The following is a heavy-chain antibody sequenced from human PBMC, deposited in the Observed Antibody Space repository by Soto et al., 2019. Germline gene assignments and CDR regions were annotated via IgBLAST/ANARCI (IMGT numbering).Heavy chain of an antibody. V-gene: IGHV4-59*01. CDR3: ARALPVGYCSGGSCYPPLYGMDV. CDR2: IYYSGST. D-gene: IGHD2-15*01. J-gene: IGHJ6*02. Sequence: SETLSLTCAIYGGSFSGYYWSWIRQPPGKGLEWIGYIYYSGSTNYNPSLKSRVTISVDTSKNQFSLKLSSVTAADTAVYYCARALPVGYCSGGSCYPPLYGMDVWGQGTTVTVSS. CDR1: GGSFSGYY.